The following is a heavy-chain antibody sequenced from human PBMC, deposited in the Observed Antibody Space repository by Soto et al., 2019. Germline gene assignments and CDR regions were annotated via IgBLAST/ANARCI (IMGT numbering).Heavy chain of an antibody. J-gene: IGHJ5*02. D-gene: IGHD3-10*01. CDR2: IWYDGSNK. Sequence: QVQLVESGGGVVQPGRSLRLSCAASGFTFSSYGMHWVRQAPGKGLEWVAVIWYDGSNKYYADSVKGRFTISRDNSKNTLYLQMNRLRAEDTAVYYCARSMVRGVHNWFDPWGQGTLVTVSS. V-gene: IGHV3-33*01. CDR1: GFTFSSYG. CDR3: ARSMVRGVHNWFDP.